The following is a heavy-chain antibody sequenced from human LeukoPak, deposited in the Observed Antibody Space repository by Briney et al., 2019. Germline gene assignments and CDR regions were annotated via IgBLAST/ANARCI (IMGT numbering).Heavy chain of an antibody. J-gene: IGHJ3*02. Sequence: GESLKISCKGSGYCFTSYWITWVRQMPGKGLEWMGRIDPSDSYTNYSPSFQGHVTISADKSISTAYLQWSSLKASDTAIYYCARHENIFSTFDMWGQGTMVTVSS. D-gene: IGHD3-9*01. CDR2: IDPSDSYT. CDR1: GYCFTSYW. CDR3: ARHENIFSTFDM. V-gene: IGHV5-10-1*01.